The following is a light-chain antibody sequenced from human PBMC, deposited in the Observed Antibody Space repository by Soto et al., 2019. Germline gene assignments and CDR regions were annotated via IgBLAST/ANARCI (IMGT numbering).Light chain of an antibody. CDR3: QQYENSPYT. CDR2: GAS. CDR1: QSVSRRF. Sequence: EIVLTQSLGTLSLSPGERATLSCRASQSVSRRFLAWYQQKPGQAPRLLIYGASSRATGIPDRFSGSRSGTDFTLTISRLEPEDFAVYYCQQYENSPYTFGQGTKLEIK. V-gene: IGKV3-20*01. J-gene: IGKJ2*01.